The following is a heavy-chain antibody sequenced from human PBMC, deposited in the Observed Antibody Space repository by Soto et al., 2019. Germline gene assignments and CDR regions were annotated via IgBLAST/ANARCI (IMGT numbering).Heavy chain of an antibody. J-gene: IGHJ4*02. D-gene: IGHD2-15*01. CDR1: GGSITTGGYY. CDR2: RYYSEST. V-gene: IGHV4-31*03. Sequence: KASETLSLTCTVSGGSITTGGYYWSWIRQLPGKGLEWIGHRYYSESTYYNPSLKSRVSISLDTSKNQFSLELSFVTAADTAMYYCARNKCSGGSCYSWYLDYWGQGTPVTVSS. CDR3: ARNKCSGGSCYSWYLDY.